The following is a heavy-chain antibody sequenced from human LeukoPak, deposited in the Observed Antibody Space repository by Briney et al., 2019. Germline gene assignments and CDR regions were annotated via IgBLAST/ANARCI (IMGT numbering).Heavy chain of an antibody. D-gene: IGHD5-18*01. CDR1: GFTFSSYA. V-gene: IGHV3-64*01. J-gene: IGHJ4*01. CDR3: AREDGGYNY. CDR2: ISSNGGST. Sequence: PRGSLRHSCAVSGFTFSSYAMHWVRQAPGKGLEYVSAISSNGGSTYYANSVKGRFTISRDNSKNTLYLQMGSLRAEDMAVYYCAREDGGYNYWGHGTLFTVSS.